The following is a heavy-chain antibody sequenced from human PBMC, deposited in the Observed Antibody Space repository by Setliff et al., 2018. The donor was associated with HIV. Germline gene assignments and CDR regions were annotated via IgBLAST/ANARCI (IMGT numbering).Heavy chain of an antibody. CDR3: AAFFVTPLMTQDF. J-gene: IGHJ4*02. CDR1: GVSISAYF. V-gene: IGHV4-59*03. D-gene: IGHD4-17*01. CDR2: IYYNGIT. Sequence: SETLSLTCAVSGVSISAYFWSWIRQSPEKGLEWIGSIYYNGITNYNPSLKSRVTVSVDTSTKQFSLKMTSMTAADTAVYYCAAFFVTPLMTQDFWGQGTLVTVSS.